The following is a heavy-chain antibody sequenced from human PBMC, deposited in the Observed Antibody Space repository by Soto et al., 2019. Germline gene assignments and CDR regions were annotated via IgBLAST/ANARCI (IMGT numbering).Heavy chain of an antibody. Sequence: SETLSLTCTVSGGSISSGDYYWSWIRQPPGKGLEWIGYIYYSGSTYYNPSLKSRVTISVDTSKNTLHLQMNSLRAEDTAVYYCARVPYCSSSSCYSYFDSWGQGTLVTVSS. CDR3: ARVPYCSSSSCYSYFDS. CDR1: GGSISSGDYY. CDR2: IYYSGST. V-gene: IGHV4-30-4*01. J-gene: IGHJ4*02. D-gene: IGHD2-2*01.